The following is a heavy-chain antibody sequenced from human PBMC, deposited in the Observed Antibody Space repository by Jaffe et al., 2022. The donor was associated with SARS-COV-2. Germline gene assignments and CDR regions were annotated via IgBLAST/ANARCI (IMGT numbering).Heavy chain of an antibody. J-gene: IGHJ6*02. V-gene: IGHV3-11*01. CDR2: ISSSGSTI. CDR1: GFTFSDYY. CDR3: ARFQWPTTVTIYLDYYYYGMDV. D-gene: IGHD4-4*01. Sequence: QVQLVESGGGLVKPGGSLRLSCAASGFTFSDYYMSWIRQAPGKGLEWVSYISSSGSTIYYADSVKGRFTISRDNAKNSLYLQMNSLRAEDTAVYYCARFQWPTTVTIYLDYYYYGMDVWGQGTTVTVSS.